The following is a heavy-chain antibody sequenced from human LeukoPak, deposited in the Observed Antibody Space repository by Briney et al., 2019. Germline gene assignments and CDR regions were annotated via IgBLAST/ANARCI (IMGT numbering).Heavy chain of an antibody. J-gene: IGHJ4*02. CDR2: IFGSGGSP. CDR1: GFTFGSHA. CDR3: GKTTVGYSSGQKPAWPVDF. V-gene: IGHV3-23*01. D-gene: IGHD5-18*01. Sequence: GGSLRLSCEASGFTFGSHAMYWVRQAPGKGLEWVAGIFGSGGSPHYADSVKGRFTISRDNSRNTVYLQINSLRDDDTAVYYCGKTTVGYSSGQKPAWPVDFWGEGTLVTVSS.